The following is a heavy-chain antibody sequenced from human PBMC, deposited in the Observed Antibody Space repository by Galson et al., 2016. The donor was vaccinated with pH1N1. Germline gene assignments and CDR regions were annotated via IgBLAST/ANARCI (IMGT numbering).Heavy chain of an antibody. CDR1: GFTFSNYW. D-gene: IGHD3-16*02. Sequence: SLRLSCAASGFTFSNYWMHWVHQVPGKGLEWVANIKEDGSETYYVDSVRGRFTISRDNAKNSLYLQMNSLRDEDTALYYCARAIGSRSAYWGQGTLVTVSS. CDR2: IKEDGSET. J-gene: IGHJ4*02. V-gene: IGHV3-7*01. CDR3: ARAIGSRSAY.